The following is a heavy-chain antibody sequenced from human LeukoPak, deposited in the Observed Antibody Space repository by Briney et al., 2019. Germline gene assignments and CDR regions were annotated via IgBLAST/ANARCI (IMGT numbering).Heavy chain of an antibody. CDR3: AKVFEYSSSWRDFGY. CDR1: GFTFSNYA. Sequence: PGGSLRLSCVDSGFTFSNYAMSWVRQAPGKGLEWVSGISGSGGSTYYADSVKGRFTISRDNSKNTLYLQMNSLRAEDTAVYYCAKVFEYSSSWRDFGYWGQGTLVTVSS. J-gene: IGHJ4*02. CDR2: ISGSGGST. D-gene: IGHD6-6*01. V-gene: IGHV3-23*01.